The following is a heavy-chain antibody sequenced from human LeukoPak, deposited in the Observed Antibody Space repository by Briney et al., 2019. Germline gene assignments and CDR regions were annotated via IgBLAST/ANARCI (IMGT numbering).Heavy chain of an antibody. J-gene: IGHJ4*02. CDR1: GLTFSSYS. CDR3: ARDPPVGYYYDSSGYKY. CDR2: ISSSSYI. Sequence: GGSLRLSCAASGLTFSSYSMNWVRQAPGKGLEWVSSISSSSYIYYADSVKGRFTISRDNAKNSLYLQMNSLRAEDTAVYYCARDPPVGYYYDSSGYKYWGQGTLVTVSS. V-gene: IGHV3-21*01. D-gene: IGHD3-22*01.